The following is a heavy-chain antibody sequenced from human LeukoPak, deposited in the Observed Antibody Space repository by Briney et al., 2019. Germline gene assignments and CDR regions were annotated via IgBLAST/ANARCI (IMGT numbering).Heavy chain of an antibody. CDR2: IYYSGST. CDR1: GDSPSSYY. Sequence: PSETLSLTCTVSGDSPSSYYSSCIRQPPGKGREWMGYIYYSGSTNYNPSPKSRVTISVDTSKNQFSLKLSSVTAADTAVYYCARVGTYGSGSYLSWLDYWGQGTLVTVSS. J-gene: IGHJ4*02. D-gene: IGHD3-10*01. V-gene: IGHV4-59*01. CDR3: ARVGTYGSGSYLSWLDY.